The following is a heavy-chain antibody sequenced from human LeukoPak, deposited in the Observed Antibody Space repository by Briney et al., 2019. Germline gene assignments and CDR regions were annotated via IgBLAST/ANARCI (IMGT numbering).Heavy chain of an antibody. CDR2: ISSSGGST. Sequence: PGGSLRLSCAASGFTFSSYAMSWVRRAPGKGLEWVSSISSSGGSTYYADPVKGRFTVSRDNSKNTLYLEMSSLRAEDTAVYYCANQARRTGYYFDNWGQGTLVTVSS. CDR3: ANQARRTGYYFDN. V-gene: IGHV3-23*01. CDR1: GFTFSSYA. J-gene: IGHJ4*02.